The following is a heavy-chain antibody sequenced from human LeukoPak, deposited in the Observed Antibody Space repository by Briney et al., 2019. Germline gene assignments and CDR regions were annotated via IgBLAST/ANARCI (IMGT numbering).Heavy chain of an antibody. V-gene: IGHV3-23*01. Sequence: GGSLRLSCEASGFTFGTYGMTWVRQAPGKGLEWVSGVTGSSTWTYYADSVRGRFTISRDDSKNTLHLQMNNLTADDTAIYYCARELVSLGTGYFDLWGRGTLVTVSS. J-gene: IGHJ2*01. D-gene: IGHD7-27*01. CDR3: ARELVSLGTGYFDL. CDR2: VTGSSTWT. CDR1: GFTFGTYG.